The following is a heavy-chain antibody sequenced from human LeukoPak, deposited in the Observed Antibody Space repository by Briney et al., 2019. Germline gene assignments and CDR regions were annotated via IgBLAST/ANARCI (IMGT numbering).Heavy chain of an antibody. V-gene: IGHV3-9*01. D-gene: IGHD3-10*01. J-gene: IGHJ4*02. CDR1: GFTFDDYA. CDR3: AKEGRAITMVRGQLDY. Sequence: PGRSLRLSCAASGFTFDDYAMHWVRQAPGKGLELVSGISWNSGSIGYADSVKGRFTISRDNAKNSLYLQMNSLRAEDTALYYCAKEGRAITMVRGQLDYWGQGTLVTVSS. CDR2: ISWNSGSI.